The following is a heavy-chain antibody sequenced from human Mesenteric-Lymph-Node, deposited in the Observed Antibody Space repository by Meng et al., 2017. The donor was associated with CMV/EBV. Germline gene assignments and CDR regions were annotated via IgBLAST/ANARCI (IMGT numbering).Heavy chain of an antibody. V-gene: IGHV4-61*01. CDR3: ARGLYFS. CDR1: GASVSSGNYY. D-gene: IGHD2-2*02. Sequence: LSLTCSFSGASVSSGNYYWNWIRQSPGKGLEWIGYIFSSGSTTYNPSLRSRVTISLDKSENQLSLRLTSLTPADTAVYYCARGLYFSWGQGTLVTVSS. J-gene: IGHJ5*02. CDR2: IFSSGST.